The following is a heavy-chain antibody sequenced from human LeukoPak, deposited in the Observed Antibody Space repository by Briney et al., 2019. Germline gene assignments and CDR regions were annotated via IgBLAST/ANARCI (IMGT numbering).Heavy chain of an antibody. CDR3: GRVIAGAIDY. J-gene: IGHJ4*02. V-gene: IGHV3-7*01. Sequence: GGSLRLSCAASGFTFSSYWMHWVRQAPGKGLEWVANTNLDGSERFYVDFVKGRFTISRDNADNSMYLQMNSLRAEDTAVYYCGRVIAGAIDYWGQGTLVTVSS. D-gene: IGHD6-13*01. CDR1: GFTFSSYW. CDR2: TNLDGSER.